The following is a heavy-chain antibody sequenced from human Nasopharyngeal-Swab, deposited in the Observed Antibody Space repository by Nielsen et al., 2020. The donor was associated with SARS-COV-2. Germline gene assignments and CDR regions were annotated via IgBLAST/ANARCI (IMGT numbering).Heavy chain of an antibody. CDR3: ALVPGDGYNYHNWFDP. Sequence: SVNVSCKDSGGTFNNYAITWVRQAPGQGLEWMGRIIPILGIANYAQKFQGRVTITADKSTSTAYMELSSLRSEDTAVYYCALVPGDGYNYHNWFDPWDQGTLVTVSS. V-gene: IGHV1-69*04. CDR1: GGTFNNYA. CDR2: IIPILGIA. D-gene: IGHD5-24*01. J-gene: IGHJ5*02.